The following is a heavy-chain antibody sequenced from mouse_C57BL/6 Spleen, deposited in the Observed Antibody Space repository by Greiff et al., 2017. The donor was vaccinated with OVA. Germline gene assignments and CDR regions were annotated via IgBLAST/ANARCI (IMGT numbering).Heavy chain of an antibody. CDR3: ARWGDEGHFDY. CDR2: IDPNSGGT. Sequence: VQLQQPGAELVKPGASVKLSCKASGYTFTSYWMHWVKQRPGRGLEWIGRIDPNSGGTKYNEKFKSKATLTVDKPSSTAYMQLSSLTSEGSAVYDCARWGDEGHFDYWGQGTTLTVSS. CDR1: GYTFTSYW. D-gene: IGHD3-3*01. V-gene: IGHV1-72*01. J-gene: IGHJ2*01.